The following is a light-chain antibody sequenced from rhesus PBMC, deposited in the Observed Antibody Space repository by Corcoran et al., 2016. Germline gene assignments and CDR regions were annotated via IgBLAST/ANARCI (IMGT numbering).Light chain of an antibody. J-gene: IGKJ1*01. Sequence: IQMTQSPSSLSASVGDTVTITCRASQSISSWLAWYQQKPGKAPKFLIYKASSWQSGVPSRFSGSGSGTDFTRTISCLQSEDFATYYCQQDSSSPWTFGQGTKVEIK. CDR2: KAS. CDR3: QQDSSSPWT. CDR1: QSISSW. V-gene: IGKV1-22*01.